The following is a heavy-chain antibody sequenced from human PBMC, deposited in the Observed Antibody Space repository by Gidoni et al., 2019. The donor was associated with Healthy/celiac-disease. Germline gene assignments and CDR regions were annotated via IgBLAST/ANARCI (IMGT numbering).Heavy chain of an antibody. Sequence: QLQLQESGSGLVKPSQTLSLTCAVSGGSISSGGYSWSWIRQPPGKGLEWIGYIYHSGSTYYNPSLKSRVTISVDRSKNQFSLKLSSVTAADTAVYYCARVRCSGGSCYPEFDYWGQGTLVTVSS. D-gene: IGHD2-15*01. CDR3: ARVRCSGGSCYPEFDY. J-gene: IGHJ4*02. CDR2: IYHSGST. CDR1: GGSISSGGYS. V-gene: IGHV4-30-2*01.